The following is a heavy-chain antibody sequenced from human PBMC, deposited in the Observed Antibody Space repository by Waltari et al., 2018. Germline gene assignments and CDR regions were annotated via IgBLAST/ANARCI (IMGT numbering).Heavy chain of an antibody. D-gene: IGHD5-18*01. V-gene: IGHV3-7*01. CDR1: GFTFSSYW. CDR3: AREEGGYSYGYYYYYMDV. J-gene: IGHJ6*03. Sequence: EVQLVESGGGLVQPGGSLRLSCAASGFTFSSYWMSWVRQAPGKGLEWVANIKQDGSEKYYVDSVKCLFTISRDNAKNSLYLQMNSLRAEDTAVYYCAREEGGYSYGYYYYYMDVWGKGTTVTVSS. CDR2: IKQDGSEK.